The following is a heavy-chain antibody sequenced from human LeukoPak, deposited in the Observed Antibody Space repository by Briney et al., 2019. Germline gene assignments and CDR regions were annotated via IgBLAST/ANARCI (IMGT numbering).Heavy chain of an antibody. CDR1: GFTFSSYS. CDR3: ARFSRLRLELGVDY. Sequence: GGSLRLSCAASGFTFSSYSMNWVRQAPGKGLEWVSSISSSSSYIYYADSVKGRFTISRDNAKNSLYLQMNSLGAGDTAVYYCARFSRLRLELGVDYWGQGTLVTVSS. V-gene: IGHV3-21*01. D-gene: IGHD5-12*01. CDR2: ISSSSSYI. J-gene: IGHJ4*02.